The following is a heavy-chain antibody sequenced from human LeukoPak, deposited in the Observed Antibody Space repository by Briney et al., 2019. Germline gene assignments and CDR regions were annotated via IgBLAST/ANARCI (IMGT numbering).Heavy chain of an antibody. J-gene: IGHJ3*02. CDR3: AKDRLGGYNYGLTAFDI. V-gene: IGHV3-9*01. Sequence: GGSLRLSCAASGFTFDDYAMHWVRQAPGKGLEWVSGISWNSGSIGYADSVKGRFTISRDNSKNTLYLQMSSLRVEDTAVYYCAKDRLGGYNYGLTAFDIWGPETMVTVSS. CDR2: ISWNSGSI. CDR1: GFTFDDYA. D-gene: IGHD5-18*01.